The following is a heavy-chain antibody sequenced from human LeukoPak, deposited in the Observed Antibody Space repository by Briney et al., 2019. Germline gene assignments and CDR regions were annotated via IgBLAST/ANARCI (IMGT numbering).Heavy chain of an antibody. V-gene: IGHV5-51*01. CDR1: GYSFTSYW. CDR3: ARRGYYYGSGSYYIDAFDI. D-gene: IGHD3-10*01. J-gene: IGHJ3*02. Sequence: GESLKISCKGSGYSFTSYWIGWVRQMPGKGLEWMGIIYPGDSDTRYSPSFQGQVTISADKSIGTAYLQWSSLKASDTAMYYCARRGYYYGSGSYYIDAFDIWGQGTMVTVSS. CDR2: IYPGDSDT.